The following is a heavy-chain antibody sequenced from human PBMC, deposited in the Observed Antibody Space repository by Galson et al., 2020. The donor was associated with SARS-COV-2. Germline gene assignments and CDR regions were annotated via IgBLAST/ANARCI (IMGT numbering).Heavy chain of an antibody. Sequence: ASETLSLTCNVSGVSISNSSYYWGWFRQSPGMGLDWIGSLYYLGTTFYNPSLDSRVTISVDASKNQVSLRLTSVTAADTAVYFCVRHHSRSDLQLTKRGFYYYGLDVWGQGTTVTVSS. CDR3: VRHHSRSDLQLTKRGFYYYGLDV. V-gene: IGHV4-39*01. D-gene: IGHD1-1*01. CDR1: GVSISNSSYY. J-gene: IGHJ6*02. CDR2: LYYLGTT.